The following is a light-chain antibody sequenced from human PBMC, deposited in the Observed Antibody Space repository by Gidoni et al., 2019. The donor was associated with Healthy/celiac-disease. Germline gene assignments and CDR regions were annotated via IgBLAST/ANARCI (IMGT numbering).Light chain of an antibody. CDR3: QQYYSTLYT. V-gene: IGKV4-1*01. Sequence: DIVMTQSPDSLAVSLGERATINCNSSQSVLYSSNNKHYLAWYQQKPGQRPKLLIYWASTRESGVPDRFSCSVSGTDFTLTISSLQAEDVAVYYCQQYYSTLYTFGQGTKLEIK. CDR1: QSVLYSSNNKHY. CDR2: WAS. J-gene: IGKJ2*01.